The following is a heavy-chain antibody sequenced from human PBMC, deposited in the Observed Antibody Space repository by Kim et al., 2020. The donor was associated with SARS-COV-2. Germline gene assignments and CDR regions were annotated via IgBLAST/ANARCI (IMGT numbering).Heavy chain of an antibody. CDR3: ARAPHSSGYPSISWYFDL. CDR2: IYYSGST. V-gene: IGHV4-59*01. D-gene: IGHD3-22*01. Sequence: SETLSLTCTVSGGSISSYYWSWIRQPPGKGLEWIGYIYYSGSTNYNPSLKSRVTISVDTSKNQFSLKLSSVTAADTAVYYCARAPHSSGYPSISWYFDLWGRGTLVTVSS. CDR1: GGSISSYY. J-gene: IGHJ2*01.